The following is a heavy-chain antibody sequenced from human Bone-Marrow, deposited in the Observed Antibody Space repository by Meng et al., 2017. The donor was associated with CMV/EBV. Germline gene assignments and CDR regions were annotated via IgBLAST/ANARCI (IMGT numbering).Heavy chain of an antibody. D-gene: IGHD2-2*01. CDR2: ISSSSSTI. CDR3: AKDVVVVPRGYGMDV. Sequence: GESLKISCAASGFTFSSYSMNWVRQAPGKGLEWVSYISSSSSTIYYADSVKGRFTISRDNAKSSLYLQMNSLRAEDTAVYYCAKDVVVVPRGYGMDVWGQGTTVTGSS. J-gene: IGHJ6*01. CDR1: GFTFSSYS. V-gene: IGHV3-48*04.